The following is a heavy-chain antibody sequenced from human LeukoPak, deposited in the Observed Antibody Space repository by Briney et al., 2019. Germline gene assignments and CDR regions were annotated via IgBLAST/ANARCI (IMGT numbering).Heavy chain of an antibody. CDR2: ISGGNGNT. CDR1: GYTFTNFG. CDR3: ARVRHGYYYMDV. V-gene: IGHV1-18*01. J-gene: IGHJ6*03. Sequence: GASVKVSRKTSGYTFTNFGIGWVRQAPGQGLEWMGWISGGNGNTDYPQTLQDRFTMTTDTSTNTAYMELSSLRSEDTAVYYCARVRHGYYYMDVWGKGTTVTVSS.